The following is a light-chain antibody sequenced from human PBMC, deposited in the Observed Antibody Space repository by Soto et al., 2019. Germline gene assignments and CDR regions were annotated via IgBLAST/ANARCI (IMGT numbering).Light chain of an antibody. Sequence: EIVLTQSPGTLSLSPGERATLSCRASQTVSSSYLAWYQQKPGKAPRLLIYGASTRATGIPHRFSGSGYGTAFTLTISRLEREDFAVYYCQQYGSSPLLFGGGTKVEIK. CDR2: GAS. CDR1: QTVSSSY. CDR3: QQYGSSPLL. V-gene: IGKV3-20*01. J-gene: IGKJ4*01.